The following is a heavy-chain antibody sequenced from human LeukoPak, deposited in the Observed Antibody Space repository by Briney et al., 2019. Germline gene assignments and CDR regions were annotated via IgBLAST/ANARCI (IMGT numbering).Heavy chain of an antibody. D-gene: IGHD6-13*01. V-gene: IGHV1-2*02. Sequence: ASVKVSCKASGYTFTGYYMHWVRQAPGQGLEWMGWINPNSDGTNYAQKFQGRVTMTRDTSISTAYMELSRLGSDDTAVYYCARDRSSSWYSPTFDYWGQGTLVTVSS. CDR1: GYTFTGYY. J-gene: IGHJ4*02. CDR3: ARDRSSSWYSPTFDY. CDR2: INPNSDGT.